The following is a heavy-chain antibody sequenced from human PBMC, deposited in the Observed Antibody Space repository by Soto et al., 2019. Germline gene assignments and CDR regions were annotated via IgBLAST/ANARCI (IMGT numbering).Heavy chain of an antibody. D-gene: IGHD6-13*01. CDR3: ARDRAAGGY. CDR1: GFSFSHYE. J-gene: IGHJ4*02. V-gene: IGHV3-48*03. Sequence: VQLVESGGGLVQPGGSLRLSCAASGFSFSHYEMNWVRQAPGKGLEWVAYISSGGNIIHYADSVRGRFTVSRDNARNSLFLQMNILRVEDTALYYCARDRAAGGYWGQGPLVTVSS. CDR2: ISSGGNII.